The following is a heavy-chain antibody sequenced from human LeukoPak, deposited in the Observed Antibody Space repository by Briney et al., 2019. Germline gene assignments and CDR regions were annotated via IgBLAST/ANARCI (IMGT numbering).Heavy chain of an antibody. D-gene: IGHD6-6*01. CDR2: IYPADSDI. CDR1: GYSINNYW. Sequence: GESLKISCKGSGYSINNYWIGWVRQMPGKGLEWMGIIYPADSDIRYSPSFQGQVTISADKSISTAYLQWSSLKASDTAMYYCARDGRYSSSSEFDYWGQGTLVTVSS. J-gene: IGHJ4*02. V-gene: IGHV5-51*01. CDR3: ARDGRYSSSSEFDY.